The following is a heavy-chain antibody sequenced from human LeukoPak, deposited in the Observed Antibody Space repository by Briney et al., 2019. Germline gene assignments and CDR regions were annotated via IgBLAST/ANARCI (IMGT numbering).Heavy chain of an antibody. V-gene: IGHV3-7*04. CDR3: ARGWVGELLDAFDI. Sequence: PGGSLRLSCAASGFTFSSYWMSWVRQAPGKGLEWVANIKQDGSEKYYVDSVKGRFTISRDNAKNSLYLQMNSLRAEDTAVYYCARGWVGELLDAFDIWGQGTMVTVSS. J-gene: IGHJ3*02. CDR1: GFTFSSYW. D-gene: IGHD3-10*01. CDR2: IKQDGSEK.